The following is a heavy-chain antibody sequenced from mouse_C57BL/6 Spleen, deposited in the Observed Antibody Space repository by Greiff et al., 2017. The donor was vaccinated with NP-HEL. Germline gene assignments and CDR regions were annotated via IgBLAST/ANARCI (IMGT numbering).Heavy chain of an antibody. J-gene: IGHJ3*01. D-gene: IGHD1-1*01. CDR1: GYTFTDYY. CDR2: INPYNGGT. CDR3: ARAYYGSSSAWFAY. Sequence: EVQLVESGPVLVKPGASVKMSCKASGYTFTDYYMNWVKQSHGKSLEWIGVINPYNGGTSYNQKFKGKATLTVDKSSSTAYMELNSLTSEDSAVYYCARAYYGSSSAWFAYWGQGTLVTVSA. V-gene: IGHV1-19*01.